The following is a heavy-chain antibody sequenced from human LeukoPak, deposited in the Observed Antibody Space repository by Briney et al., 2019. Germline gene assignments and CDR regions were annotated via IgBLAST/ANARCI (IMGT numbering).Heavy chain of an antibody. J-gene: IGHJ6*02. V-gene: IGHV4-59*08. CDR3: ARHRNSGYNTCGMDV. CDR1: GGAITSYY. Sequence: SETLSLTCTASGGAITSYYWSWIRQPPGKGLEWIGYIYHSGSTNYSPSLTSRVTISADPSKNQFSLKLSSVTAADTAVYYCARHRNSGYNTCGMDVWGQGTTVTVSS. D-gene: IGHD5-12*01. CDR2: IYHSGST.